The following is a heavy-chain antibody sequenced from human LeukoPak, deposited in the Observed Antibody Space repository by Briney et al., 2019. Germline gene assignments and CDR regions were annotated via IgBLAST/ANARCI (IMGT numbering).Heavy chain of an antibody. D-gene: IGHD3-9*01. CDR1: GYTFTVYY. Sequence: VSVKVSCKASGYTFTVYYMHWVRQAPGQGLEWMGWINPNSGGTNYAQKFQGRVTMTRDTSISTAYMELSRLRSDDTAVYYCASGERTYYDILTGTPGGYWGQGTLVTVSS. V-gene: IGHV1-2*02. J-gene: IGHJ4*02. CDR3: ASGERTYYDILTGTPGGY. CDR2: INPNSGGT.